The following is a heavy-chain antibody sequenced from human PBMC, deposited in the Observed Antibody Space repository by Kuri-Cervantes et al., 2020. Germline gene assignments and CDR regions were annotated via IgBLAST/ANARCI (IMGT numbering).Heavy chain of an antibody. CDR1: GFTFSSYW. V-gene: IGHV3-7*01. Sequence: GESLKISCAASGFTFSSYWMSWVRQAPGKGLEWVAHINQDGSDKSYVDAVKGRFTISRDNAKSSSYLQMSNLRAEDTAVYFCARGHYGLDIWGQGTTVTVSS. CDR2: INQDGSDK. J-gene: IGHJ6*02. CDR3: ARGHYGLDI.